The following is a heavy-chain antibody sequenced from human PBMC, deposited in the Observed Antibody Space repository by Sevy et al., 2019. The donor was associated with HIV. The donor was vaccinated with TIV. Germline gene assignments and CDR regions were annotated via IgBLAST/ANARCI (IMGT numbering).Heavy chain of an antibody. Sequence: GGSLRLSCSASGFPFNKEWMSWVRQAPGKGLEWVGRITSKKDGGATDHAAPANGRFTISRDDSKNTLYLQMNSLKIEDTGFYYCSSQGERYWGLGTLVTVSS. CDR1: GFPFNKEW. V-gene: IGHV3-15*01. CDR3: SSQGERY. D-gene: IGHD3-16*01. CDR2: ITSKKDGGAT. J-gene: IGHJ4*02.